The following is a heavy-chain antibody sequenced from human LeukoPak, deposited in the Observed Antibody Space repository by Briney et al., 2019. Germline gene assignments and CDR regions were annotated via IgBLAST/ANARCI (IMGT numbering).Heavy chain of an antibody. V-gene: IGHV4-30-2*01. J-gene: IGHJ4*02. CDR2: IYHSGST. CDR1: GGSISSGGYS. CDR3: ARVSEGEMATALFDY. D-gene: IGHD5-24*01. Sequence: PSQTLSLTCVVSGGSISSGGYSWSWIRQPPGKGLEWIGYIYHSGSTYYNPSLKSRVTISVDRSKNQFSLKLSSVTAADTAVYYCARVSEGEMATALFDYWGQGTLVTVSS.